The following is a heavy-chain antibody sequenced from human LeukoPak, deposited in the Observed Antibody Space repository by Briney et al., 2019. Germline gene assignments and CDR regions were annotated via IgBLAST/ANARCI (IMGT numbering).Heavy chain of an antibody. Sequence: SETLSLTRTVSGGSISSSSYYWSWIRQPPGKGLEWIGEINHSGSTNYNPSLKSRVTISVDTSKNQFSLKLSSVTAADTAVYYCARRTYYYDSSGDDYWGQGTLVTVSS. V-gene: IGHV4-39*07. CDR2: INHSGST. CDR3: ARRTYYYDSSGDDY. CDR1: GGSISSSSYY. D-gene: IGHD3-22*01. J-gene: IGHJ4*02.